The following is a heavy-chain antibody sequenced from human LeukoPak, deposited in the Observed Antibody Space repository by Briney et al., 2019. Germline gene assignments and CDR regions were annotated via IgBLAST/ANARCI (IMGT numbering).Heavy chain of an antibody. D-gene: IGHD3-3*02. Sequence: ASVKVSCKTSGYTFTSQGIYWVRQAPGQGLEYMGWISPYNGSTNYAQKLQGRVFMTTDTSTNTAYMELRSLGSDDTAVYYCAREWSHFGDYWGQGALVTVSS. CDR3: AREWSHFGDY. CDR1: GYTFTSQG. V-gene: IGHV1-18*01. J-gene: IGHJ4*02. CDR2: ISPYNGST.